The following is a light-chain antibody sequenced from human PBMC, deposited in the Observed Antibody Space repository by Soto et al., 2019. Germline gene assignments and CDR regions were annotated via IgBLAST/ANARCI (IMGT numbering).Light chain of an antibody. CDR3: QQYKCYPYT. J-gene: IGKJ2*01. CDR1: QSISSW. V-gene: IGKV1-5*03. CDR2: KAS. Sequence: DIQMTQSPSTLSASVGDRVTITCRASQSISSWLAWYQQKPGKAPKLLINKASSLESVVPSRFSGSGSATEFTVTISSLQTDDFATYHCQQYKCYPYTFGEGPKQDIK.